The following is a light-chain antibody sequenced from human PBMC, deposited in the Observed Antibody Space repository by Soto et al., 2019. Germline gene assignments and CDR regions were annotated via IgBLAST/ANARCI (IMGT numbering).Light chain of an antibody. Sequence: DIVMTQSPDSLAVSLGERATINCKSSQSVLYNSNNKNYLTWYLQKPGQPPKLLISWASTRESGVPDRFSGSGSGTDFTLTISSLRAEDVAVYYCQQYYSTPYTFGQGTKLEIK. CDR2: WAS. V-gene: IGKV4-1*01. CDR1: QSVLYNSNNKNY. CDR3: QQYYSTPYT. J-gene: IGKJ2*01.